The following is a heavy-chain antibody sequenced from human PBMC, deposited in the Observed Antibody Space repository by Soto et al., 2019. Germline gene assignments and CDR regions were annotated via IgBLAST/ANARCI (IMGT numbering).Heavy chain of an antibody. D-gene: IGHD2-15*01. V-gene: IGHV3-23*01. CDR2: ISGNGGST. CDR3: AKDRGSVSLPGYYYYMDV. J-gene: IGHJ6*03. Sequence: PGGSLRLSCAASGFTFSSYAMSWVRQAPGKGLEWVSSISGNGGSTYYAESVKGRFTISRDNSKNTLYLQMNSLRAEDTAVYYCAKDRGSVSLPGYYYYMDVWGKGTTVTVSS. CDR1: GFTFSSYA.